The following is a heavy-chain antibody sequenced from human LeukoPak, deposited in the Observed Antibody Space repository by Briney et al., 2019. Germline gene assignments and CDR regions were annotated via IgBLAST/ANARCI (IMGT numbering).Heavy chain of an antibody. J-gene: IGHJ5*02. CDR2: IYPGDSDT. Sequence: GESLKISCKGSGYSFTSYWIAWVRQMPGKGLEWMGIIYPGDSDTRYSPSFQGQVTISADKSISTAYLQWSSLKASDTAMYYCARHGPYCTSPSCKGGGQKGFDPWGQGTLVTVSS. D-gene: IGHD2-2*01. CDR1: GYSFTSYW. V-gene: IGHV5-51*01. CDR3: ARHGPYCTSPSCKGGGQKGFDP.